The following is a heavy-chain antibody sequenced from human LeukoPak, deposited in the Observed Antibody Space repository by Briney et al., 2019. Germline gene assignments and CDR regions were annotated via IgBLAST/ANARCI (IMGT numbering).Heavy chain of an antibody. CDR1: GFSFSSYW. Sequence: PGGSIRLSRAASGFSFSSYWMSCVSQPPGKGIEWVANIKQDGKKKYYLDTVKGRFTNSRDNAKNSLYLQMNSLRAEDTAVYYCARYMVRGVYYYYYGMDVWGRETTVTVSS. V-gene: IGHV3-7*05. J-gene: IGHJ6*02. CDR2: IKQDGKKK. CDR3: ARYMVRGVYYYYYGMDV. D-gene: IGHD3-10*01.